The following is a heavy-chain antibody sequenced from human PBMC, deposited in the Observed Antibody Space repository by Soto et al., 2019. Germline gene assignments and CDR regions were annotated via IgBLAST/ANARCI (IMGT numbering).Heavy chain of an antibody. CDR2: IFSNDEK. Sequence: SGPTLVNPTETLTLTCTVSGFSLSNPRMSVSWIRQPPGKSLEWLAHIFSNDEKSYSTSLKSRLTISKDTSKSQVVLTMTNMEPLDTDTYYCSRMYCSSGSLYEKWRHDRGMDVWGQGPMMTV. V-gene: IGHV2-26*01. D-gene: IGHD2-15*01. CDR3: SRMYCSSGSLYEKWRHDRGMDV. J-gene: IGHJ6*02. CDR1: GFSLSNPRMS.